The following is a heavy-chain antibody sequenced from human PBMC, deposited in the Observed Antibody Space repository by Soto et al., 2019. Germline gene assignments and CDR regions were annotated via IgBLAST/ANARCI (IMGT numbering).Heavy chain of an antibody. V-gene: IGHV3-23*01. Sequence: GGSLRLSCAASGFTSSNYAITWVRQAPGKGLEWVSVISGSGDTTYYADSVKGRFTISRDNSKSTVYLQMNSLRAEDTAIYYCARDPTQVVRGYLDHWGQGTLVTVSS. D-gene: IGHD3-10*01. CDR1: GFTSSNYA. CDR2: ISGSGDTT. J-gene: IGHJ4*03. CDR3: ARDPTQVVRGYLDH.